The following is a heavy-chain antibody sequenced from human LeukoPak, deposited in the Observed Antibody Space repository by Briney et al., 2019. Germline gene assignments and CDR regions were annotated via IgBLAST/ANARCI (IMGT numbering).Heavy chain of an antibody. V-gene: IGHV3-23*01. D-gene: IGHD2-8*01. CDR3: AKVAYCTNGACYRNYYYYYMDV. CDR2: ISGSGGST. Sequence: AGGSLRLSCAASGFTFSSYAMSWVRQAPGKGLERVSAISGSGGSTYYADSVKGRFTISRDNSKNTLYLQMNSLRAEDTAVYYCAKVAYCTNGACYRNYYYYYMDVWGKGTTVTVSS. J-gene: IGHJ6*03. CDR1: GFTFSSYA.